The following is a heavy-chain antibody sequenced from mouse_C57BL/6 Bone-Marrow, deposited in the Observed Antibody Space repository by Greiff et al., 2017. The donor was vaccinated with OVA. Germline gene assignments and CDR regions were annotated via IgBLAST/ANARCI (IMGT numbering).Heavy chain of an antibody. V-gene: IGHV1-80*01. CDR1: GYAFSSYW. J-gene: IGHJ4*01. Sequence: QVQLQQSGAELVKPGASVKISCKASGYAFSSYWMNWVKQRPGKGLEWIGQIYPGDGDTNYNGKFKGKATLTADKSSSTAYMQLSSLTSEDSAVYFCARGGWLLFYYAMDYWGQGTSVTVSS. CDR2: IYPGDGDT. D-gene: IGHD2-3*01. CDR3: ARGGWLLFYYAMDY.